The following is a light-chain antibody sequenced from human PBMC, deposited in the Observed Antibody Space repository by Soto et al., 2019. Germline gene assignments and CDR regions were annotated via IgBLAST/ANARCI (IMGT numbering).Light chain of an antibody. V-gene: IGLV2-14*01. Sequence: QSVLTQPASVSGSLGQSITISCTGTSSDIGVYNSVSWCQYHPRKVPRLLIFEVSDRPSGVSNRFSGSKSGNTASLTISGLQAEAEAAYFCSSYVSGANYVFGTGTKVTVL. CDR3: SSYVSGANYV. CDR2: EVS. J-gene: IGLJ1*01. CDR1: SSDIGVYNS.